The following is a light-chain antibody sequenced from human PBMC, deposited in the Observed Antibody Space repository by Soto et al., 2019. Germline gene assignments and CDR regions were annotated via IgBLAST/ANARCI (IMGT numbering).Light chain of an antibody. J-gene: IGKJ1*01. Sequence: EIVLTQSPATLSLFPGERATLSCRASQSISSTYLAWYQQQPGQAPRPLISDASNRATGTPDRFSGSGSGTDFTLTISRLEPEDFAVYYCQQYGSSRWTFGQGTKV. V-gene: IGKV3-20*01. CDR3: QQYGSSRWT. CDR2: DAS. CDR1: QSISSTY.